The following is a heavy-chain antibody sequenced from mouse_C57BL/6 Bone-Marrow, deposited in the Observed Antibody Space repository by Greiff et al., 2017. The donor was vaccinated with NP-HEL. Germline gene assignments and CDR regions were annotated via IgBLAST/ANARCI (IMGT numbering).Heavy chain of an antibody. V-gene: IGHV1-5*01. CDR3: TIYGNYLYYAMDY. Sequence: VQLQQSGTVLARPGASVKMSCKTSGYTFTSYWMHWVKQRPGQGLEWIGAIYPGNSDTSYNQKFKGKAKLTAVTSASTAYMELSSLTNEDSAVYYCTIYGNYLYYAMDYWGQGTSVTVSS. J-gene: IGHJ4*01. CDR2: IYPGNSDT. D-gene: IGHD2-1*01. CDR1: GYTFTSYW.